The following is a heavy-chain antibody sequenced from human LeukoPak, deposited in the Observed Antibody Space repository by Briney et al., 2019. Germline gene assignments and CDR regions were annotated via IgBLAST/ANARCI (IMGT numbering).Heavy chain of an antibody. Sequence: GGSLRLSCAASGFAVNTKFMHWVRQAPGKGLEWISVIYSGGLTYYADSVEGRFTISRDNSKNTLYLHMNSLRAEDTAVYYCEREEVTSGGGLESWGQGTLVIVSS. CDR2: IYSGGLT. CDR1: GFAVNTKF. D-gene: IGHD3-16*01. CDR3: EREEVTSGGGLES. V-gene: IGHV3-53*01. J-gene: IGHJ4*02.